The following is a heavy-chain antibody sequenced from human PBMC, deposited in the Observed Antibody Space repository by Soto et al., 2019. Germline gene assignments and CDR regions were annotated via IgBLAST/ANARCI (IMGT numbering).Heavy chain of an antibody. J-gene: IGHJ4*02. V-gene: IGHV1-18*04. D-gene: IGHD3-3*01. CDR1: GYTFTSYG. Sequence: ASEKVSCKASGYTFTSYGISWVRQAPGQGLEWMGWIGAYNGNTNYAQKLQGRVTMTTDTSTSTAYMELRSLRSDDTAVYYCASSTIFGVVIIWGQGTLVTVSS. CDR3: ASSTIFGVVII. CDR2: IGAYNGNT.